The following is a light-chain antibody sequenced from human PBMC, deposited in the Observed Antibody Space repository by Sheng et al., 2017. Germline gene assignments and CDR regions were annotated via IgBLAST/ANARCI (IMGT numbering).Light chain of an antibody. CDR2: DAS. Sequence: DIQMTQSPSSLPASVGDTVTIACQASRDVNKDVNWYQQKPGKAPKLLIHDASNLETGVPSRFSGSGSGKDFSLTISSLQPVDFATYYCQQFGYFPPTFGQGHDWRLN. CDR3: QQFGYFPPT. J-gene: IGKJ5*01. CDR1: RDVNKD. V-gene: IGKV1-33*01.